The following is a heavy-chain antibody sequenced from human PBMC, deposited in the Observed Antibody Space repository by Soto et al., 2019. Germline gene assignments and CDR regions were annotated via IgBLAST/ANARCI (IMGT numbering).Heavy chain of an antibody. V-gene: IGHV3-30*18. D-gene: IGHD3-10*01. CDR3: AKDIWFGESLWYYYGMDV. J-gene: IGHJ6*02. Sequence: GGSLRLSCAASGFTFSSYGMHWVRQAPGKGLEWVAVISYDGSNKYYADSVKGRFTISRDNSKNTLYLQMNSLRAEDTAVYYCAKDIWFGESLWYYYGMDVWGQGTTVTVSS. CDR1: GFTFSSYG. CDR2: ISYDGSNK.